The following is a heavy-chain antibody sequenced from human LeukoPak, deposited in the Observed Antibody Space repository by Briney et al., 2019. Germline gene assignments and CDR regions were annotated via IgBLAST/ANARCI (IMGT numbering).Heavy chain of an antibody. J-gene: IGHJ4*02. CDR1: GFTVSSNY. CDR3: ARVPNYDFWSGYLDY. D-gene: IGHD3-3*01. CDR2: IYSGGST. V-gene: IGHV3-66*02. Sequence: PGGSLRLSCAASGFTVSSNYMSWVRQAPGKGLEWVSVIYSGGSTYYADSVKGRFTISRDKSKNTLYLQMNSLRAEDTAVYYCARVPNYDFWSGYLDYWGQGTLVTVSS.